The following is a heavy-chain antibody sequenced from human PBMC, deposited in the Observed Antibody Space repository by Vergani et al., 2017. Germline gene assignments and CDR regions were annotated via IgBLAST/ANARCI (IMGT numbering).Heavy chain of an antibody. CDR2: IDPRDSYT. D-gene: IGHD3-3*01. Sequence: EVQLVQSGAEVKTPGESLRISCKVSGYIFTSYWISWVRQMPGKGLEWMGRIDPRDSYTNYSPSFHGHVTIPADKSISTAYLQWSSLKAADNAMYYWARIARYDLWSGYYFDYWGQGTLVTVSS. CDR3: ARIARYDLWSGYYFDY. V-gene: IGHV5-10-1*03. CDR1: GYIFTSYW. J-gene: IGHJ4*02.